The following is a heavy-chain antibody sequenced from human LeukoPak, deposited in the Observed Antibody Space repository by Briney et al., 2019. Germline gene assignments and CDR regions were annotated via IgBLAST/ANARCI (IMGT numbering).Heavy chain of an antibody. V-gene: IGHV4-59*04. CDR3: GRRVVVAATFDY. D-gene: IGHD2-15*01. CDR2: INYSGST. Sequence: PSETLSLTCTVSGGSISSYYWSWIRQPPGKGLEWIGTINYSGSTYYSPSLRSRVTISVDTSKHQFSLKLNSVTAADTAVYYCGRRVVVAATFDYWGQGTLVTVSS. CDR1: GGSISSYY. J-gene: IGHJ4*02.